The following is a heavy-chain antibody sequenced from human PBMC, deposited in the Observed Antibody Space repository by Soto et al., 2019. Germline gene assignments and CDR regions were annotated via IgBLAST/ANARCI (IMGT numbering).Heavy chain of an antibody. CDR2: ISKSDYT. CDR3: AREDSIIIPAVSDF. CDR1: GFAFNNYG. V-gene: IGHV3-21*01. J-gene: IGHJ4*02. D-gene: IGHD2-2*01. Sequence: GGSLRLSCTVSGFAFNNYGINWVRQAPGKGLEWVSSISKSDYTYYSDSVKGRFTISRDNAKNSVSLQMNTLRVEDTAVYYCAREDSIIIPAVSDFWGQGALVTVSS.